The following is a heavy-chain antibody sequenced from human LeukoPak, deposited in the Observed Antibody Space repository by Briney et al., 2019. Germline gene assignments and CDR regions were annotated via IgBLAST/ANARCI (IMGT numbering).Heavy chain of an antibody. CDR1: GFTFNTYT. V-gene: IGHV3-21*01. D-gene: IGHD7-27*01. J-gene: IGHJ4*02. CDR2: ISSGSSAT. Sequence: GGSLRLSCAASGFTFNTYTMNWVRQAPGKGLEWVSSISSGSSATHYADSVKGRLTISRDNAKNTLYLQMNSLRAEDTAVYYCASNWGFDYWGQGTLVTVSS. CDR3: ASNWGFDY.